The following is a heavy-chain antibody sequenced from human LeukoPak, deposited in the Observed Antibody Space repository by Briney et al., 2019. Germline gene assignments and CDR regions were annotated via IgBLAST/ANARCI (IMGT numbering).Heavy chain of an antibody. Sequence: PGGSLRLSCAASGFTFSSYAMSWVRQAPGKGLEWVSAISGSGGSTYYADSVKGRFTISRDNSKNTLYLQMNSLRAEDTAVYYCARGRQLLQYYFDYWGQGTLVTVSS. J-gene: IGHJ4*02. CDR1: GFTFSSYA. CDR3: ARGRQLLQYYFDY. V-gene: IGHV3-23*01. CDR2: ISGSGGST. D-gene: IGHD2-2*01.